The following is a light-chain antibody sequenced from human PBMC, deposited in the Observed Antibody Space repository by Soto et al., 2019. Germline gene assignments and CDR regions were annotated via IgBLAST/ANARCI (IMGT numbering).Light chain of an antibody. V-gene: IGKV3-20*01. Sequence: ELVLTQSPGTLSLSPGERATLSFWVGHSVSSSYLAWYQQKPGQAPRLLIYSASSRATGIPDRFSGSGSGTDYTLTISRLEPEDSAVYYCQQYGYSFWTFGQGTKVDIK. CDR3: QQYGYSFWT. CDR2: SAS. J-gene: IGKJ1*01. CDR1: HSVSSSY.